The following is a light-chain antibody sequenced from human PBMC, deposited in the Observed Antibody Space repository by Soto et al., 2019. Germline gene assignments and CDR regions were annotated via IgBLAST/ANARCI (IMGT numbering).Light chain of an antibody. CDR1: QSVSTSY. J-gene: IGKJ1*01. CDR3: QQYGNSRGT. CDR2: GAS. Sequence: EIVMTQSPATLSVSPGEIATLYFSASQSVSTSYLAWYQQKPGQAPRLLIYGASSRATGIPDRFSGSGSGTDFTLTISGLEPEDFAAYYCQQYGNSRGTFGQGTKVDIK. V-gene: IGKV3-20*01.